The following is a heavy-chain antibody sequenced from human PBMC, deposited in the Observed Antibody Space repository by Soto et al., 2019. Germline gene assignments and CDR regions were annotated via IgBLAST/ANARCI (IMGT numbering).Heavy chain of an antibody. V-gene: IGHV1-2*02. CDR3: ARAPNPYISSSGCFDP. CDR1: GYNFTGYY. Sequence: ASVKVSCKASGYNFTGYYMHWVRQAPGQGLEGMGWINPNSGGTNYEQKFQGRVTMTRDTSISTAYMELSRLRSDDTAVYYCARAPNPYISSSGCFDPWGQGTRATSPQ. J-gene: IGHJ5*02. D-gene: IGHD6-6*01. CDR2: INPNSGGT.